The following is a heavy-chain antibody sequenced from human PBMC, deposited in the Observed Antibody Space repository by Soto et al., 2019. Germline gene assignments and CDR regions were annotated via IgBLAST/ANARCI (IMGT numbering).Heavy chain of an antibody. CDR1: GYTFITYA. D-gene: IGHD3-22*01. Sequence: ASVKVSCKASGYTFITYAMHWVRQAPGQRPEWMGWINAGNGNTKYSQKFQGRVTITRDTSASTAYMELSSLRAEDTAVYYCARDYYKYYDSSGYYRSPAYWGQGTLVTVSS. CDR3: ARDYYKYYDSSGYYRSPAY. CDR2: INAGNGNT. V-gene: IGHV1-3*01. J-gene: IGHJ4*02.